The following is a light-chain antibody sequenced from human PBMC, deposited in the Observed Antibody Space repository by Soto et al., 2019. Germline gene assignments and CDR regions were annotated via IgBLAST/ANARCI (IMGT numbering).Light chain of an antibody. V-gene: IGKV1-5*01. CDR2: EAS. Sequence: DIQMTQSPSTLSASVGDRVTITCRPSQSVSTWLAWYQQKPGEAPNLLIYEASRLQSGVPSRFSGSASGREVTLTITSLQPDNVATYDCQQYNDHQWTFGQGNKVDVK. J-gene: IGKJ1*01. CDR1: QSVSTW. CDR3: QQYNDHQWT.